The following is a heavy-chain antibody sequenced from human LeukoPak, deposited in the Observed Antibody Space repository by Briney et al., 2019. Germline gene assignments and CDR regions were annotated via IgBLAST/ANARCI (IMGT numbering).Heavy chain of an antibody. J-gene: IGHJ5*02. CDR2: ISYDGSNK. CDR1: GFTFSSYG. D-gene: IGHD4-17*01. CDR3: AKADYGDFLFDP. Sequence: GGSLRLSCAASGFTFSSYGMHWVRQAPGKGLEWVAVISYDGSNKYYADSVKGRFTISRDNSKNTLYLQMNSLRAEDTAVYYRAKADYGDFLFDPWGQGTLVTVSS. V-gene: IGHV3-30*18.